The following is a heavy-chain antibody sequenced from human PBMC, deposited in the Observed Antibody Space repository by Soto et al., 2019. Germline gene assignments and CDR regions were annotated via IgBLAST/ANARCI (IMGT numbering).Heavy chain of an antibody. CDR1: GGSISTSNW. Sequence: QVHLQESGPGLVKPSGTLSLTCAVSGGSISTSNWWSWVRQPPGKGLESIGEVYRTGSTNYNPSLESRLTTSVDKSKHQFSLKLTSVTAADTAVYYCARARATIAAAAIFDCWGQGTLVTVSS. J-gene: IGHJ4*02. CDR3: ARARATIAAAAIFDC. CDR2: VYRTGST. V-gene: IGHV4-4*02. D-gene: IGHD6-13*01.